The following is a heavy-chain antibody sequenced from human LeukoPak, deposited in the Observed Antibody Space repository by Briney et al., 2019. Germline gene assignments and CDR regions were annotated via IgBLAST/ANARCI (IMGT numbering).Heavy chain of an antibody. J-gene: IGHJ4*02. V-gene: IGHV4-59*01. CDR2: IYYSGSA. Sequence: SETLPLTCTVSGGSISGYYWSWIRRPPGKGLEWIGHIYYSGSADYNASLKSRATMFVDTSKNEFSLTLRSVTAADTAVYYCARVGDSSGYSVLDSWGQGTLVTVSS. CDR1: GGSISGYY. CDR3: ARVGDSSGYSVLDS. D-gene: IGHD3-22*01.